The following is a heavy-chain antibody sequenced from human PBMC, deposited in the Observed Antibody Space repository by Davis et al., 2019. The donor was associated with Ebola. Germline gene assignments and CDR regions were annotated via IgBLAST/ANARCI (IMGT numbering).Heavy chain of an antibody. CDR3: AKNRVMIVVVSDFDY. Sequence: GESLKISCAASGFTFDDYAMHWVRQAPGKGLEWVAVISYDGSNKYYADSVRGRFTISRDNSKNTLYLQMNSLRAEDTAVYYCAKNRVMIVVVSDFDYWGQGTLVTVSS. D-gene: IGHD3-22*01. V-gene: IGHV3-30-3*02. J-gene: IGHJ4*02. CDR1: GFTFDDYA. CDR2: ISYDGSNK.